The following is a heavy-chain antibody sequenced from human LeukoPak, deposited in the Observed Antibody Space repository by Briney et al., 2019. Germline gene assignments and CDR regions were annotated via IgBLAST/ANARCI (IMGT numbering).Heavy chain of an antibody. V-gene: IGHV5-51*01. J-gene: IGHJ2*01. Sequence: TVSCKGSGYIFTTYWIGWVRQMPGKGLECMGIIYPSDSDTRYIPSFQGHVTISADKSISTAYLQWSSLKASDPAMYYCARLTSDWYFDLWGRGTLVTVSS. CDR2: IYPSDSDT. CDR1: GYIFTTYW. CDR3: ARLTSDWYFDL.